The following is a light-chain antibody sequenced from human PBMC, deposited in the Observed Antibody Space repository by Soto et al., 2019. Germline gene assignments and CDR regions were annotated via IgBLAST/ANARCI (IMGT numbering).Light chain of an antibody. CDR2: EVS. CDR1: SSDVGSYNY. V-gene: IGLV2-14*01. Sequence: QSVLTQPASVSGSPGQSITISCTGTSSDVGSYNYVSWYQQHPGKAPKLMIYEVSNRPSGVSNRFSGSKSGNTASLTISGLQAEDEAAYYCSSYTSSSTYVFGTGTKVTAL. J-gene: IGLJ1*01. CDR3: SSYTSSSTYV.